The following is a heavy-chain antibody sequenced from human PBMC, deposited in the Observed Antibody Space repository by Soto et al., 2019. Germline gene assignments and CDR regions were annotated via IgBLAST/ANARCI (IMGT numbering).Heavy chain of an antibody. CDR1: GGSISSVDYY. Sequence: PSETLSLTCTVSGGSISSVDYYWSWTRQPPGKGLEWVGHIHYSRGTDYNPSLKSRLTISLDTSKNLFSLKLSSVTVADTAVYYCARVGQKWFGEHLYYYSGRDVGGQGTTAPVSS. CDR3: ARVGQKWFGEHLYYYSGRDV. CDR2: IHYSRGT. D-gene: IGHD3-10*01. V-gene: IGHV4-30-4*01. J-gene: IGHJ6*02.